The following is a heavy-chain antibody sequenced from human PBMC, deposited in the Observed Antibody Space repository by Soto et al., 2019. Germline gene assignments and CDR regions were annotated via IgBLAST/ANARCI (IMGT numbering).Heavy chain of an antibody. Sequence: PGGSLRLSCAASGFTLTKYALSWVRQAPGKGLEWVSAISDDGGAHYASSVMGRFTISRDLSKNMVYLEMNSLRAEDTALYYCAKETAGIGIPLFDYWGQGTLVT. CDR3: AKETAGIGIPLFDY. CDR2: ISDDGGA. J-gene: IGHJ4*02. V-gene: IGHV3-23*01. CDR1: GFTLTKYA. D-gene: IGHD6-13*01.